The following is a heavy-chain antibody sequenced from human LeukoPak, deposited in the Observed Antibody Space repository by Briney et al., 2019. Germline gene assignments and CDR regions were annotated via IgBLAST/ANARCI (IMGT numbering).Heavy chain of an antibody. CDR3: AKSHHVTAIDY. D-gene: IGHD2-21*02. J-gene: IGHJ4*02. Sequence: TGGSLRLSCAASGFTFDDYGMNWVRQAPGKGLEWVSGINWNGGSTGYADSVKGRFTISGDNAKNSLYLQMNSLRAEDTAVYYCAKSHHVTAIDYWGQGTLVTVSS. CDR2: INWNGGST. CDR1: GFTFDDYG. V-gene: IGHV3-20*04.